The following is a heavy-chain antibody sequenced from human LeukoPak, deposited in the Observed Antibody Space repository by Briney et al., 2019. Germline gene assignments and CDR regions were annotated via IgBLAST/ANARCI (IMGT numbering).Heavy chain of an antibody. CDR2: IYYSGST. CDR1: GGSISSSSYY. D-gene: IGHD6-19*01. J-gene: IGHJ5*02. Sequence: SETLSLTCTVSGGSISSSSYYWGWIRQPPGKGLEWIGSIYYSGSTYYNPSLKSRVTISVDTSKNQFSLKLSSVTAADTAVYYCARAGWGVTGWLDPWGQGTLVTVSS. CDR3: ARAGWGVTGWLDP. V-gene: IGHV4-39*01.